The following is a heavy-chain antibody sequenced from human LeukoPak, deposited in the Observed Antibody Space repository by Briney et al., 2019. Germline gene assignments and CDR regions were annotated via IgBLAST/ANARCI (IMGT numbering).Heavy chain of an antibody. CDR1: GYSISRGYY. J-gene: IGHJ6*03. CDR2: IYHSGST. Sequence: SEPLSLTCSVSGYSISRGYYWGWIRQPPGKGLEWIGIIYHSGSTYYNPSLKSRVTLSVDTSKTQFSLKVPSVTAADTAVYYCARVDWLRDYYYYMDVWGKGTTVTVSS. CDR3: ARVDWLRDYYYYMDV. D-gene: IGHD5-12*01. V-gene: IGHV4-38-2*02.